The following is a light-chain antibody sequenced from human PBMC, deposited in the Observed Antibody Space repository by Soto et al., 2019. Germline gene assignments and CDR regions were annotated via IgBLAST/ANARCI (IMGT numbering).Light chain of an antibody. CDR2: GVS. V-gene: IGLV2-14*01. CDR1: ITDIGGYNY. J-gene: IGLJ2*01. CDR3: SSYATSGKMV. Sequence: QSVLTQPASVSGSPGPSITVSCTGTITDIGGYNYVSWYQQHPGKAPKLVIYGVSNRPSGVSDRFSGSKSGNTASLTISGLQAEDEADYYCSSYATSGKMVYGGGTKVTVL.